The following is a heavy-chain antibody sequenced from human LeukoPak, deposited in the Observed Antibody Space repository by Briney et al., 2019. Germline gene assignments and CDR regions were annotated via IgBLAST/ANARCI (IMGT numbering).Heavy chain of an antibody. J-gene: IGHJ5*02. CDR3: ARFLDDYGGEFDP. CDR2: INAGNGNT. V-gene: IGHV1-3*01. Sequence: ASVKVSCTASGYTFTSYAMHWVRQAPGQRLEWMGWINAGNGNTKYSQKFQGRVTITRDTSASTAYMELSSLRSEDTAVYYCARFLDDYGGEFDPWGQGTLVTVSS. CDR1: GYTFTSYA. D-gene: IGHD4-23*01.